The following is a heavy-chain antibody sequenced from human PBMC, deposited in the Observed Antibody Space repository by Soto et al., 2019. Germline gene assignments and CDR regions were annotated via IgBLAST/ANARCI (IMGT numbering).Heavy chain of an antibody. CDR3: AKETSAYEIDY. D-gene: IGHD5-12*01. CDR1: GFIFSGYA. CDR2: ISYDGNTK. V-gene: IGHV3-30-3*01. Sequence: QVQLVESGGGVVQPGRSLRLSCAASGFIFSGYAMHWVRQAPGKGLEWVAVISYDGNTKYYADSVKGRFTVSRDNSKNTLYVQMNNLSAEDTAMYYCAKETSAYEIDYWGQDTLVTVSS. J-gene: IGHJ4*02.